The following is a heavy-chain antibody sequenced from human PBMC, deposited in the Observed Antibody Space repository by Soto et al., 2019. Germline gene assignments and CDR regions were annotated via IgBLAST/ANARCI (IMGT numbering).Heavy chain of an antibody. CDR2: IYYSGST. CDR3: ARDRSDSSGYYYYYGMDV. J-gene: IGHJ6*02. CDR1: GGSVSSGSYY. V-gene: IGHV4-61*01. Sequence: SETLSLTCTVSGGSVSSGSYYWSWIRQPPGKGLEWIGYIYYSGSTNYNPSLKSRVTISVDTSKNQFSLKLSSVTAADTAVYYCARDRSDSSGYYYYYGMDVWGQGTTVTVSS. D-gene: IGHD3-22*01.